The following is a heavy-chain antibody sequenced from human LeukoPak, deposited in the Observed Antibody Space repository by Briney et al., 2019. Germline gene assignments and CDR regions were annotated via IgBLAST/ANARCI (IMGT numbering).Heavy chain of an antibody. V-gene: IGHV4-34*01. CDR3: TRMTTGHDY. J-gene: IGHJ4*02. Sequence: SETLSLTCAVAGVSFDDYYWSWVRQPPGKGLEWIGEINHSGYTNDSPSLKSRVTMSIDTSRKQFSLNLRSVTVADTAVYYCTRMTTGHDYWGQGTLVTVSS. D-gene: IGHD4-17*01. CDR2: INHSGYT. CDR1: GVSFDDYY.